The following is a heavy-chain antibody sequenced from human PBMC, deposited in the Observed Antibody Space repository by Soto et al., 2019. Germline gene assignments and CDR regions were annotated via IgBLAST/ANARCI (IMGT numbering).Heavy chain of an antibody. CDR3: AREEYYGSGSHLLVNYYYYGMDV. Sequence: GASVKVSCKASGYTFTSYGISCVRQAPGQGLEWMGWISAYNGNTNYAQKLQGRVTMTTDTSTSTAYMELRSLRSDDTAVYYCAREEYYGSGSHLLVNYYYYGMDVWGQGTTVTVSS. CDR2: ISAYNGNT. V-gene: IGHV1-18*04. CDR1: GYTFTSYG. D-gene: IGHD3-10*01. J-gene: IGHJ6*02.